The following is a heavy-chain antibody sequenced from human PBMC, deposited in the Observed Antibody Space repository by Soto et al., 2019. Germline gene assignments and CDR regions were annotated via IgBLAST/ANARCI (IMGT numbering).Heavy chain of an antibody. CDR2: ISSIDGST. Sequence: EVQLLESGGGLVQPGGSLRLSCATSGFTFSSYPMTWVRQAPGKGLQWVSTISSIDGSTYYADSVKGRFTISRAISTNNLYLQLNSLRAEDTDVYYCVKPMESFYRYSGLDVWGQGTKVAVSS. D-gene: IGHD3-16*02. J-gene: IGHJ6*02. CDR3: VKPMESFYRYSGLDV. CDR1: GFTFSSYP. V-gene: IGHV3-23*01.